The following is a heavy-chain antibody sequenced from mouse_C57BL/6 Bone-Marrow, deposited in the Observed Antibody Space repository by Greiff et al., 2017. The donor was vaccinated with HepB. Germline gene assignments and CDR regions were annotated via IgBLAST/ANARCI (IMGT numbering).Heavy chain of an antibody. CDR1: GYTFTSYW. CDR2: INPSNGGT. D-gene: IGHD2-12*01. Sequence: QVQLQQSGAELARPGASVKLSCKASGYTFTSYWMHWVKQRPGQGLEWIGNINPSNGGTNYNEKFKSKATLTVDKSSSTAYMQLSSLTSEDSAVYYCARSFYYSLFDYWGQGTTLTVSS. V-gene: IGHV1-53*01. J-gene: IGHJ2*01. CDR3: ARSFYYSLFDY.